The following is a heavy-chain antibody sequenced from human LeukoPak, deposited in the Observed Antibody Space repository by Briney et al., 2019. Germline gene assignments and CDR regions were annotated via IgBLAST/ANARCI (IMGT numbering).Heavy chain of an antibody. CDR1: GGTFSSYA. V-gene: IGHV1-69*04. D-gene: IGHD5-24*01. CDR3: AREWKMATIPAGGYYYGMDV. Sequence: SVKVSCTAYGGTFSSYAISWVRQAPGQGLEWMGRIIPIFGIANNAQKFQGRVTITADKSTSTAYMELSSLRSEDTAVYYCAREWKMATIPAGGYYYGMDVWGQGTTVTVSS. J-gene: IGHJ6*02. CDR2: IIPIFGIA.